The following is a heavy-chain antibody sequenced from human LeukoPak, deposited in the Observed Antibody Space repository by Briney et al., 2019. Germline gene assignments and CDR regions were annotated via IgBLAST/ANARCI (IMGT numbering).Heavy chain of an antibody. CDR3: TREEITMVRGVMYYNMDV. J-gene: IGHJ6*03. CDR1: GFTFRSYW. Sequence: GGSLRLSCGAYGFTFRSYWMHWVRQAPGKGLVWVSRIHSDGSSTSYADSVKGRFTISRDNAKNTVYLQMNRLRAEDTAVYYCTREEITMVRGVMYYNMDVWGKGTTVTVSS. CDR2: IHSDGSST. D-gene: IGHD3-10*01. V-gene: IGHV3-74*01.